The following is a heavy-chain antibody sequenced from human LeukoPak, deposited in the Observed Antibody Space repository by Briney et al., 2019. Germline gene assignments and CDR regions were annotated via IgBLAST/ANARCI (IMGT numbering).Heavy chain of an antibody. CDR3: ARDLSQLPTRYNFFGMDF. D-gene: IGHD2-2*01. V-gene: IGHV1-69*06. CDR2: IIPILGTT. CDR1: GDSLDSNG. J-gene: IGHJ6*02. Sequence: SVKVSCKASGDSLDSNGITWVRQAPGQGLEWMGTIIPILGTTKYAEKFQGRLTITADTSTSTAYMELSSLRSDDTAVYYCARDLSQLPTRYNFFGMDFWGQGPTVIVSS.